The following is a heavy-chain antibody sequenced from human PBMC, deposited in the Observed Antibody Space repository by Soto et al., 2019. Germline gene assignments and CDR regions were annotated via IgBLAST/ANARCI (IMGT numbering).Heavy chain of an antibody. J-gene: IGHJ2*01. CDR3: ARGSAAKRYCEL. Sequence: QVQLEESGPGLVKPSQTLSLMCTVSGVPISGSDYHWSWIRQSPGKGLEWIGYIFPSGATHYNSSLGSRITMSVETSKSQFSLRLTAVTAADTAVYFCARGSAAKRYCELWGRGTNVTVSS. D-gene: IGHD5-18*01. V-gene: IGHV4-30-4*01. CDR2: IFPSGAT. CDR1: GVPISGSDYH.